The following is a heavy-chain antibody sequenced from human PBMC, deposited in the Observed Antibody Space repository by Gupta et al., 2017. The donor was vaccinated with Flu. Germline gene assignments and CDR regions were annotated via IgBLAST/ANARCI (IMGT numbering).Heavy chain of an antibody. V-gene: IGHV3-48*03. J-gene: IGHJ2*01. CDR3: ARDLAIDSSGYYPSDWYVDR. CDR1: GFTFSRYE. CDR2: ISSSGSTI. D-gene: IGHD3-22*01. Sequence: EVQLVESGGGLVQPGGSLRLSCAASGFTFSRYEMNWVRQAPGKGLDWVSYISSSGSTIYYADCVKGRFTSSRDNAKNSLYLQMNSLRAEDTAVYYGARDLAIDSSGYYPSDWYVDRGGRGTLVTVSS.